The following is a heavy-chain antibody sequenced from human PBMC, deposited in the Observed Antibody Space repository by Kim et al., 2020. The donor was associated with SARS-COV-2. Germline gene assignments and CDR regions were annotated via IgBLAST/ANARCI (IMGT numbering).Heavy chain of an antibody. V-gene: IGHV3-48*02. CDR2: ITGSSGTI. CDR1: GITFSKYS. Sequence: GGSLRLSCVASGITFSKYSMNWVRQAPGEGLEWISYITGSSGTIYYADSVKGRFSISRDNAENSVYLQMNSLRDEDTAVYYCATSIDWLAHHWGQGTLVTVSS. J-gene: IGHJ5*02. CDR3: ATSIDWLAHH. D-gene: IGHD3-9*01.